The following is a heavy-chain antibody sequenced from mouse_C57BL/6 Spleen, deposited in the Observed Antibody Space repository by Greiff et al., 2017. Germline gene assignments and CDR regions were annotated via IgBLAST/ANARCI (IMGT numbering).Heavy chain of an antibody. V-gene: IGHV1-15*01. D-gene: IGHD1-1*01. CDR3: TRYDYGSYYGAMDY. CDR2: IDPETGGT. Sequence: QVQLQQSGAELVRPGASVTLSCKASGYTFTDYEMHWVKQTPVHGLEWIGAIDPETGGTAYNQKFKGKAILTADKSSSTAYMELRSLTSEDSAVYYCTRYDYGSYYGAMDYWGQGTSVTVSS. CDR1: GYTFTDYE. J-gene: IGHJ4*01.